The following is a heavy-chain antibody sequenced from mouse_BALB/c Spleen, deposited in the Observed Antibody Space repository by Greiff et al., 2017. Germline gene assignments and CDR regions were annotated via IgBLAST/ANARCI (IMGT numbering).Heavy chain of an antibody. V-gene: IGHV5-6-3*01. CDR1: GFTFSSYG. D-gene: IGHD2-1*01. Sequence: EVQLVESGGGLVQPGGSLKLSCAASGFTFSSYGMSWVRQTPDKRLELVATINSNGGSTYYPDSVKGRFTISRDNAKNTLYLKMRSLKSEDTAMYYCARERGYGNYAMDYWGQGTSVTVSS. J-gene: IGHJ4*01. CDR3: ARERGYGNYAMDY. CDR2: INSNGGST.